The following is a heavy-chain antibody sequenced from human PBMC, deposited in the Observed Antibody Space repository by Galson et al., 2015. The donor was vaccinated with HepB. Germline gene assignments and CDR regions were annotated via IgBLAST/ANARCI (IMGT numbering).Heavy chain of an antibody. J-gene: IGHJ4*02. Sequence: SLRLSCAASGFTFSSYAMSWVRQAPGKGLEWVSAISGSGGSTYYADSVKGRFTISRDNSKNSLYLQMNSLRAEDTAVYYCARGGRTDIVVVPAAITFDYWGQGTLVTVSS. CDR2: ISGSGGST. CDR3: ARGGRTDIVVVPAAITFDY. D-gene: IGHD2-2*01. CDR1: GFTFSSYA. V-gene: IGHV3-23*01.